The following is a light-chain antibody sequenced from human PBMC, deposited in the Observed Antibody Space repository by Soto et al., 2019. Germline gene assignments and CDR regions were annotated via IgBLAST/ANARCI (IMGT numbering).Light chain of an antibody. Sequence: QSVLTQPASVSGSPGQSITISCTGTSSDVGSYNLVSWYQQHPGKAPKPMIYEVSKRPSGVSNRFSGSKSGNTASLTISGLQAEDEADYYCCSYAGSSTPWVFGGGTKLTVL. CDR1: SSDVGSYNL. J-gene: IGLJ3*02. V-gene: IGLV2-23*02. CDR2: EVS. CDR3: CSYAGSSTPWV.